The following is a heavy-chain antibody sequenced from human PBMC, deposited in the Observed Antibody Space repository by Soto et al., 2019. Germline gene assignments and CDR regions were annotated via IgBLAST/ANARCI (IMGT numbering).Heavy chain of an antibody. CDR3: ARDYYDSSGLNWFDP. CDR2: INAGNGNT. Sequence: ASVKVSCKASGYTFTSYAMHWVRQAPGQRLEWMGWINAGNGNTKYSQKFQGRVTITRDTSASTAYMELSSLGSEDTAVYYCARDYYDSSGLNWFDPWGQGTLVTVSS. J-gene: IGHJ5*02. CDR1: GYTFTSYA. V-gene: IGHV1-3*01. D-gene: IGHD3-22*01.